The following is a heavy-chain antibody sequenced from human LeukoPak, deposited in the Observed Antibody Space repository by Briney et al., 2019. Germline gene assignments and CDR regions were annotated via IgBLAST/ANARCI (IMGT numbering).Heavy chain of an antibody. V-gene: IGHV3-23*01. CDR3: AKVGSGIQLWYVDY. D-gene: IGHD5-18*01. Sequence: GSLRLSCAASGFTFSDYYMSWIRQAPGKGLEWVSAISGSGGSTYYADSVKGRFTISRDNSKNTLYLQMNSLRAEDTAVYYCAKVGSGIQLWYVDYWGQGTLVTVSS. CDR1: GFTFSDYY. CDR2: ISGSGGST. J-gene: IGHJ4*02.